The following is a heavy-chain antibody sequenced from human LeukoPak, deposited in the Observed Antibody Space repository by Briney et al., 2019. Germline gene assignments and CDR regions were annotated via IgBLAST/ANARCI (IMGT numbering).Heavy chain of an antibody. V-gene: IGHV4-39*01. CDR3: ARHGYCSGGSCYDLDY. J-gene: IGHJ4*02. Sequence: SKTLSLTCTVSGGSISSSCYYWGWIRQPPGKGLEWIGSIYYSGSTYYNPSLKSRVTISVDTSKNQFSLKPSSVTAADTAVYYCARHGYCSGGSCYDLDYWGQGTLVTVSS. D-gene: IGHD2-15*01. CDR2: IYYSGST. CDR1: GGSISSSCYY.